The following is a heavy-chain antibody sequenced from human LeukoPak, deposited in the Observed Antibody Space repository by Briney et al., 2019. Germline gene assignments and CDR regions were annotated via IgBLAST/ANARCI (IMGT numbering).Heavy chain of an antibody. D-gene: IGHD3-3*01. V-gene: IGHV4-34*01. J-gene: IGHJ5*02. Sequence: TSETLSLTCAVYGGSFSTYYWSWIRQPPGKGLEWIGEINHTGSTNYNPSLKSRVTMSLDTSKIQFSLKLSSVTAADTAVYYCARGGREMPVARRFKAANWFDPWGQGTLVTVSS. CDR3: ARGGREMPVARRFKAANWFDP. CDR2: INHTGST. CDR1: GGSFSTYY.